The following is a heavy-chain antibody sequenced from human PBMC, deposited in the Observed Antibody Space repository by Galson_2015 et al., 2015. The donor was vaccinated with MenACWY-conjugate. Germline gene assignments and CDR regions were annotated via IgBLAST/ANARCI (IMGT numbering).Heavy chain of an antibody. V-gene: IGHV4-59*01. CDR3: ARDRDYSKTYYYGMDV. J-gene: IGHJ6*02. D-gene: IGHD4-11*01. CDR2: IYYSGST. CDR1: GGSISSYY. Sequence: SETLSLTCTVSGGSISSYYWSWIRQPPGKGLEWIGYIYYSGSTNYNPSLKSRVTISVDTSKNQFSLKLSSVTAADTAVYYCARDRDYSKTYYYGMDVWGQGTTVTVSS.